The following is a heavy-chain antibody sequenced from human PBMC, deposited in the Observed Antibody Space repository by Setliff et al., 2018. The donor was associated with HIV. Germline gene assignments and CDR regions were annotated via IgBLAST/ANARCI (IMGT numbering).Heavy chain of an antibody. D-gene: IGHD3-3*01. V-gene: IGHV7-4-1*02. CDR2: INTNTGNP. CDR1: GYTFNNYA. Sequence: WASVKVSCKASGYTFNNYAMNWVRQAPGQGLELMGWINTNTGNPTYAQGFTGRFVFSLGTSVSTAYLQISSLKAEDTAVYFCARDLKRPNSNFWGGYPIPFDSWGQGTLVTVSS. CDR3: ARDLKRPNSNFWGGYPIPFDS. J-gene: IGHJ4*02.